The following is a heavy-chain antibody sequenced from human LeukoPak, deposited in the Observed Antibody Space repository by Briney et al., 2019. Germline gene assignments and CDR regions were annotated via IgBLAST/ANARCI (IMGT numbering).Heavy chain of an antibody. V-gene: IGHV3-33*01. D-gene: IGHD3-10*01. Sequence: QSGRSLRLSCAASGFTFSSYGMHWVRQAPGKGLEWVAVIWYDGSNKYYADSVKGRFTISRDNSKNTLYLQMNSLRAEDTAVYYCARDVRSYGSGSYPFDYWGQGTLVTVSS. CDR1: GFTFSSYG. CDR3: ARDVRSYGSGSYPFDY. CDR2: IWYDGSNK. J-gene: IGHJ4*02.